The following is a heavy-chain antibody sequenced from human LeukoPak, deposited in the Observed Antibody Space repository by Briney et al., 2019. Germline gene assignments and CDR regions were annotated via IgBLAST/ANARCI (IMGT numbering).Heavy chain of an antibody. J-gene: IGHJ4*02. CDR3: ARLDSSGYYPHGAFDI. CDR2: IYPRDSDI. D-gene: IGHD3-22*01. V-gene: IGHV5-51*01. CDR1: GYSFTSYW. Sequence: GEALKISCKGSGYSFTSYWIAWVRQMPGKCLEWMGIIYPRDSDIRYSPSFQGQVTISPDQSLNTAYLQWSSLKASDTAMYYCARLDSSGYYPHGAFDIWGQGTLVTVSS.